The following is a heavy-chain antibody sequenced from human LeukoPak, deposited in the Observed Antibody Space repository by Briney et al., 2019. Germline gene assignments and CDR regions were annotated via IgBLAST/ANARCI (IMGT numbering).Heavy chain of an antibody. D-gene: IGHD3-3*01. J-gene: IGHJ6*02. CDR2: INPSGGST. CDR3: AREEDTRSYYDFWSGYPNYYYYGMDV. V-gene: IGHV1-46*01. CDR1: GYTFTSYY. Sequence: ASVKVSCKASGYTFTSYYMHWVRQAPGQGLEWMGIINPSGGSTSYAQKFQGRVTMTRDTSTSTVYMELSSLRSEDTAVYYCAREEDTRSYYDFWSGYPNYYYYGMDVWGQGTTVTVSS.